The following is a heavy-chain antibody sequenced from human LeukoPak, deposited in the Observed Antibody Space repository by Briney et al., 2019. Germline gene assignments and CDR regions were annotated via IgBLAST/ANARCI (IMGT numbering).Heavy chain of an antibody. CDR2: IYYSGST. J-gene: IGHJ4*02. Sequence: PSETLSLTCAVYGGSFSGYYWSWIRQPPGKGLEWIGYIYYSGSTNYNPSLKSRVTISVDTSKNQFSLKLSSVTAADTAVYYCARVSLGYYFDYWGQGTLVTVSS. CDR3: ARVSLGYYFDY. CDR1: GGSFSGYY. D-gene: IGHD7-27*01. V-gene: IGHV4-59*01.